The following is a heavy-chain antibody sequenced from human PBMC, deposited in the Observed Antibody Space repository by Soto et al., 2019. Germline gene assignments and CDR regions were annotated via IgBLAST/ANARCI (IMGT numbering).Heavy chain of an antibody. D-gene: IGHD3-3*01. CDR3: ARDRHYDFWSHAFDI. J-gene: IGHJ3*02. V-gene: IGHV4-31*03. CDR2: IYYSGST. Sequence: QVQLQESGPGLVKPSQTLSLTCTVSGGSTSSGGYYWSWIRQHPGKGLEWIGYIYYSGSTYYNPSLKSRVTISVDTSKNQFSLKLSSVTAADTAVYYCARDRHYDFWSHAFDIWGQGTMVTVSS. CDR1: GGSTSSGGYY.